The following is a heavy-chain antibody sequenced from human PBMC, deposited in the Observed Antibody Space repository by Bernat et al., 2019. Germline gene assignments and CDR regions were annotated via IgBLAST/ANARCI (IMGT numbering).Heavy chain of an antibody. Sequence: EVQLLESGGGLVQPGGSLRLSCAASGFTFSSYAMSWVRQAPGTGLEWVSAMSGSGGSKYYADSVKGRFTISRDNSKNTLYLQMNSLRAEDTAVYYCARGAVAGRFVDYWGQGTLVTVSS. V-gene: IGHV3-23*01. J-gene: IGHJ4*02. D-gene: IGHD6-19*01. CDR1: GFTFSSYA. CDR3: ARGAVAGRFVDY. CDR2: MSGSGGSK.